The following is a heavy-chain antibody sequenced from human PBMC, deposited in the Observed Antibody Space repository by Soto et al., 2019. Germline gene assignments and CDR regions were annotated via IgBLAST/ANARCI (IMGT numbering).Heavy chain of an antibody. CDR2: ISTGDSPI. Sequence: EVQLVESGGALVQPGGSLRLSCADSGFTFSNYAMNWVRKAPGKGLEWVSYISTGDSPIYYADSVKGRFIISRDNAKKSLYLQMICLRAEDTDVYYCATVCRFCSGSNSLYWGRGSLVTVSS. J-gene: IGHJ4*02. CDR3: ATVCRFCSGSNSLY. CDR1: GFTFSNYA. V-gene: IGHV3-48*01. D-gene: IGHD2-15*01.